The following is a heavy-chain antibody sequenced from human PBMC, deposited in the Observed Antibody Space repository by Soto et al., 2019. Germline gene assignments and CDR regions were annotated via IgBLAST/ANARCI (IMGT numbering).Heavy chain of an antibody. D-gene: IGHD2-15*01. CDR1: GYSISSGYY. J-gene: IGHJ4*02. CDR3: ARQAVAATDFDY. Sequence: SETLSLTCAVSGYSISSGYYWGWIRQPPGKGLEWIGSIYHSGSTYYNPSLKSRVTISVDTSKNQFSLKLSSVTAADTAVYYCARQAVAATDFDYWGQGTLVTVSS. CDR2: IYHSGST. V-gene: IGHV4-38-2*01.